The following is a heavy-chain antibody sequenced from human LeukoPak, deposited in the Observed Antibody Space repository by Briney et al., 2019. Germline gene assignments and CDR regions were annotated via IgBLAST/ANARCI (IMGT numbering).Heavy chain of an antibody. CDR2: IIHSGST. D-gene: IGHD6-19*01. J-gene: IGHJ4*02. V-gene: IGHV4-34*12. CDR1: GGTFSSYA. Sequence: SCKASGGTFSSYAISWIRQPPGKGLEWIGEIIHSGSTNYNPSLKSRVTISVDTSKNQFSLKLSSVTAADTAVYYCASYGSGGSGWYGRYYFDYWGQGTLVTVSS. CDR3: ASYGSGGSGWYGRYYFDY.